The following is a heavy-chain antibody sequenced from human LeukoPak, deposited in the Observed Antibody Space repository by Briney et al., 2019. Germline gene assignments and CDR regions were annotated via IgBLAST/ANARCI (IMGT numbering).Heavy chain of an antibody. J-gene: IGHJ4*02. CDR2: INGRGGST. Sequence: GGSLRLSCVASGFTFGSYAMSWVRQAPGKGLEWVSYINGRGGSTFYADSVKGRLIISRDNSKSTLFLQMNSLRAEDTAIYYCVKGGTDYDFWNDSSYSYYFDFWGQGTLVTVSS. D-gene: IGHD3-3*01. V-gene: IGHV3-23*01. CDR3: VKGGTDYDFWNDSSYSYYFDF. CDR1: GFTFGSYA.